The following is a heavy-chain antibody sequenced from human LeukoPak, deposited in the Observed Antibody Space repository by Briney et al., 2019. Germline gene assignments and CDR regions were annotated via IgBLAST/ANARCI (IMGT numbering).Heavy chain of an antibody. V-gene: IGHV4-59*01. Sequence: KASETLSLTCTVSGVSISSYYWSWLRQPPGKGLEWIGYIYYSGSTNYNPSLKRRVTISVDTSNNQFSLKLSSVTAADTAVYYCARRYYYYYMDVWGKGTTVTVSS. CDR3: ARRYYYYYMDV. J-gene: IGHJ6*03. CDR2: IYYSGST. CDR1: GVSISSYY.